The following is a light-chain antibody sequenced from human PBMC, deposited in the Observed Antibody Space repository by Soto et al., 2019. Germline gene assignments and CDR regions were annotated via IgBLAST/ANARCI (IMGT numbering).Light chain of an antibody. CDR1: QSLLHSDGYNY. Sequence: DIVMTQSPLSLPVTPGEPASISCRSSQSLLHSDGYNYLDWYLQKPGQSPQLLIQLGSMRASGVPARVSGSVSGKDFTLKISRVEAEDVGVYYCMQVLQTPVTFGPGTKVDI. V-gene: IGKV2-28*01. J-gene: IGKJ3*01. CDR2: LGS. CDR3: MQVLQTPVT.